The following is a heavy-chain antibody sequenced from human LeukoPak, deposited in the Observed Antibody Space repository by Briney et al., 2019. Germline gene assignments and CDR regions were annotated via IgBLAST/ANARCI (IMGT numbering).Heavy chain of an antibody. CDR1: GFTFSSYA. V-gene: IGHV3-23*01. Sequence: GGSLRLSCAVSGFTFSSYAMSWARQAPGKGLEWVSAISGSGGSTYYADSVKGRFTISRDNSKNTLYLQMNSLRAEDTAVYYCAKTPGCSGGSCPPFYFDYWGQGTLVTVSS. J-gene: IGHJ4*02. D-gene: IGHD2-15*01. CDR3: AKTPGCSGGSCPPFYFDY. CDR2: ISGSGGST.